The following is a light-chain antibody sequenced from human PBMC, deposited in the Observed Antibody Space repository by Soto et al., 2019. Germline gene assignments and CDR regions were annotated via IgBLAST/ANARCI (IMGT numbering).Light chain of an antibody. J-gene: IGKJ1*01. V-gene: IGKV3-11*01. CDR1: QSVSSN. CDR2: GAS. Sequence: TQSPSTLSVSPAPRASLSCRASQSVSSNLAWYQQKPGQAPRLLIYGASSRATGIPDRFSGSGSGTDFTLTISSLEPEDFAVYYCQQRSNWPWTFGQGTKVDVK. CDR3: QQRSNWPWT.